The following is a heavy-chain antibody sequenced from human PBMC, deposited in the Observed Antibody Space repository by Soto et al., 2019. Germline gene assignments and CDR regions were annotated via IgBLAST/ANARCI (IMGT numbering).Heavy chain of an antibody. CDR1: GFTFRSYG. J-gene: IGHJ4*02. CDR2: ISNSAGTNT. V-gene: IGHV3-23*01. Sequence: PGGSLRLSCAASGFTFRSYGMIWVRQAPGKGLEWVSAISNSAGTNTYYADSVKGRFTISRDNSKNTLYLQMDSLRTEDTALYYCAGWNYAYWGQGTQVTVSS. D-gene: IGHD1-7*01. CDR3: AGWNYAY.